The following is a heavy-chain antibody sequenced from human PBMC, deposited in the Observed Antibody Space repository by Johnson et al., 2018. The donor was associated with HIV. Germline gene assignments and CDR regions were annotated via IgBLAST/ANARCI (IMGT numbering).Heavy chain of an antibody. CDR3: AKGRLVGATTYDAFDI. D-gene: IGHD1-26*01. CDR2: IWYDGSNK. Sequence: QVQLVESGGGVVQPGRSLRLSCAASGFTFSSYGMPWVRQAPGKGLEWVAVIWYDGSNKYYADSVKGRFTISRDNSKNTLYLQMNSLRAEDTAVYYCAKGRLVGATTYDAFDIWGQGTMVTVSS. CDR1: GFTFSSYG. V-gene: IGHV3-33*06. J-gene: IGHJ3*02.